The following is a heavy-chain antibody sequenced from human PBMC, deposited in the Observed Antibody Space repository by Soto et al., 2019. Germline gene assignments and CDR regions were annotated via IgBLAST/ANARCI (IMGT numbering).Heavy chain of an antibody. CDR3: ARDPGSSHFDY. J-gene: IGHJ4*02. V-gene: IGHV3-30*19. Sequence: VGSLRLSCAASECNFNRYGMHWVRQAPGKGLEWVALISYDGSNKYYADSVKGRFTISRDNSKNTIYLQMNSLRAEDTAVYYCARDPGSSHFDYWGQGALVTVSS. D-gene: IGHD6-19*01. CDR2: ISYDGSNK. CDR1: ECNFNRYG.